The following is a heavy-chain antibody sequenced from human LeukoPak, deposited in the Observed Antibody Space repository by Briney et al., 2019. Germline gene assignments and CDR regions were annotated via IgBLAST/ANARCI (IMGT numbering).Heavy chain of an antibody. Sequence: ASVKVSCKASGYTFTGYYMHWVRQAPGQGLEWMGWINPNSGGTNYAQKFQGRVTMTRDTSISTAYMELSRLRSDDTAVYYCARVSTRYSGSRRNWFDPWGQGTLVTVSS. V-gene: IGHV1-2*02. CDR2: INPNSGGT. D-gene: IGHD6-13*01. CDR3: ARVSTRYSGSRRNWFDP. J-gene: IGHJ5*02. CDR1: GYTFTGYY.